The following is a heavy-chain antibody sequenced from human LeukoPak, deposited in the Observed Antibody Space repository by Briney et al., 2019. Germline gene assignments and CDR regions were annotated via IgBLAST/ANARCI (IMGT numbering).Heavy chain of an antibody. CDR2: IYHNGNS. D-gene: IGHD5-24*01. V-gene: IGHV4-59*01. Sequence: LQTLSLTCSVFGDSFNEYYWNWVRQPPGKGLQWIGYIYHNGNSNYNPSLKGRLTISVDTAKNQFSLKLTSVTAADTAVYYCARDGGLQSHFDYWGQGALVT. CDR1: GDSFNEYY. CDR3: ARDGGLQSHFDY. J-gene: IGHJ4*02.